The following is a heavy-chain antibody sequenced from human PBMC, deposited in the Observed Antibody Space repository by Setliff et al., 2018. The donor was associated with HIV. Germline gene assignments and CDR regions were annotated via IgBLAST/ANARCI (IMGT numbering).Heavy chain of an antibody. CDR3: PRCGAGEWHLYMDV. CDR1: GGTFSSYT. Sequence: GASVKVSCKASGGTFSSYTINWVRQAPGQGLEWMGRSIPILGIGNDEQAQKFKGRVTFTADKSMSTVYMELSSLRSEDTAVYYCPRCGAGEWHLYMDVWGKGTAVTVSS. D-gene: IGHD3-16*01. V-gene: IGHV1-69*02. CDR2: SIPILGIG. J-gene: IGHJ6*03.